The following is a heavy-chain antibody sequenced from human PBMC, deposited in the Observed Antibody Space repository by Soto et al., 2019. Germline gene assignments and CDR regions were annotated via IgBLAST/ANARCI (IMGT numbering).Heavy chain of an antibody. CDR2: IKSKVDAETT. CDR1: GFTFSNAW. CDR3: TTGEYYYNSESQKSDY. Sequence: EVQLVESGGGLVKPGGSLRLSCAASGFTFSNAWMSWVRQAPGKGLEWVGRIKSKVDAETTDYLAPVKGRFIISRDXXKXTLYLQMNSLKTEDTAVYYCTTGEYYYNSESQKSDYWGPGTLVTVSS. V-gene: IGHV3-15*07. D-gene: IGHD3-10*01. J-gene: IGHJ4*02.